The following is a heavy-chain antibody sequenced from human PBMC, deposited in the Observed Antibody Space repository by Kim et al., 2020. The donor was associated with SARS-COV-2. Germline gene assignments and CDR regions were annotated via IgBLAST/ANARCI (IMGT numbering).Heavy chain of an antibody. CDR2: ISYDGSNK. CDR3: ARAGGWGGYYYGMDV. Sequence: GGSLRLSCAASGFTFSSYGMHWVRQAPGKGLEWVAVISYDGSNKYYADSVKGRFTISRDNSKNTLYLQMNSLRAEDTAVYYCARAGGWGGYYYGMDVWGQGTTVTVYS. CDR1: GFTFSSYG. J-gene: IGHJ6*02. V-gene: IGHV3-30*03. D-gene: IGHD6-19*01.